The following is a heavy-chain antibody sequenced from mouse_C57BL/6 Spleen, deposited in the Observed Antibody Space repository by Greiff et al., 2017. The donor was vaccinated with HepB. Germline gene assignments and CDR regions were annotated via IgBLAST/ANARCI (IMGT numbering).Heavy chain of an antibody. CDR3: AREHYYGSSYFDY. J-gene: IGHJ2*01. CDR1: GYTFTSYW. V-gene: IGHV1-53*01. Sequence: QVQLQQPGTELVKPGASVKLSCKASGYTFTSYWMHWVKQRPVQGLEWIGNINPSNGGTNYNEKFKSKATLTVDKSSSTAYMQLSSLTSEESAVYYCAREHYYGSSYFDYWGQGTTLTVSS. D-gene: IGHD1-1*01. CDR2: INPSNGGT.